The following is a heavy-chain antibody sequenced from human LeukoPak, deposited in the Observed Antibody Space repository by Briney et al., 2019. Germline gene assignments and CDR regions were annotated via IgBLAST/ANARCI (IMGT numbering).Heavy chain of an antibody. D-gene: IGHD3-22*01. V-gene: IGHV4-30-4*01. CDR2: IYYSEST. Sequence: PSETLSLTCTVSGGSISSGDYYWSWIRQPPGKGLEWIGYIYYSESTYYNPSLKSRVTISVDTSKNQFSLKLSSVTAADTAVYYCARDSSGYASAFDIWGQGTMVTVSS. CDR1: GGSISSGDYY. J-gene: IGHJ3*02. CDR3: ARDSSGYASAFDI.